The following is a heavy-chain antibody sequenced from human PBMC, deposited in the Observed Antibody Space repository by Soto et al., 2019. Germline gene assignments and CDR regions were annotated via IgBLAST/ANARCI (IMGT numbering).Heavy chain of an antibody. D-gene: IGHD6-6*01. Sequence: QVQLVESGGGVVQPGRSLRLSCAASGFTFSSYAMHWVRQAPGKGLEWVAVISYDGSNKYYADSVKGRFTISRDNSKNTLYLQMNSLRAEDTAVYYCARDSSSLLYYYYYYGMDVWGQGTTVTVS. CDR3: ARDSSSLLYYYYYYGMDV. CDR1: GFTFSSYA. V-gene: IGHV3-30-3*01. J-gene: IGHJ6*02. CDR2: ISYDGSNK.